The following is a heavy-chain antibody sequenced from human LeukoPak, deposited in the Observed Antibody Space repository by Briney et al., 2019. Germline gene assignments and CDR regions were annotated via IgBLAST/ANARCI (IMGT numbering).Heavy chain of an antibody. CDR3: ASSSMIGDDY. V-gene: IGHV3-20*04. D-gene: IGHD3-22*01. J-gene: IGHJ4*02. CDR2: INWNGGST. Sequence: GGSLRLSCAASGFTFDDYGMSWVRQVPGKGLEWVSGINWNGGSTGNADSVKGRFTISRDNSKNTLYLQMNSLRAEDAAVYYCASSSMIGDDYWGQGTLVTVSS. CDR1: GFTFDDYG.